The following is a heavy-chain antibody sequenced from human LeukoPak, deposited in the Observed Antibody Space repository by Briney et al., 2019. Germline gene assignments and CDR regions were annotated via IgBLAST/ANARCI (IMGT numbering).Heavy chain of an antibody. D-gene: IGHD1-7*01. J-gene: IGHJ4*02. CDR3: ARVTRDWNYLLDY. V-gene: IGHV3-53*01. CDR2: IYSGGST. CDR1: GFTVSSNY. Sequence: GESLRLSCAASGFTVSSNYMSWVRQAPGKGLEWVSVIYSGGSTYYADSVKGRFTISRDNSKNTLYLQMNSLRAEDTAVYYCARVTRDWNYLLDYWGQGTLVTVSS.